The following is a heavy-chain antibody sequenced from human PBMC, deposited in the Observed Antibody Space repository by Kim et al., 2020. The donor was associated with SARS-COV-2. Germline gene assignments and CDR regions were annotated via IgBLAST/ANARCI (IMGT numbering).Heavy chain of an antibody. CDR3: VKEGFGELYYYYYGMDV. Sequence: SETLSLTCTVSGGSISSSSYYWGWIRQPPGKGLEWIGSIYYSGSTYYNPSLKSRVTISVDTSKNQFSLKLSSVTAADTAVYYCVKEGFGELYYYYYGMDVWGQGTTVTVSS. CDR2: IYYSGST. J-gene: IGHJ6*02. V-gene: IGHV4-39*01. D-gene: IGHD3-10*01. CDR1: GGSISSSSYY.